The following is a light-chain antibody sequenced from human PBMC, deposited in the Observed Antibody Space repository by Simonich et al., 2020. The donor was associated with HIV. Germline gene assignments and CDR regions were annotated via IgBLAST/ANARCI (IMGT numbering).Light chain of an antibody. CDR1: QSLLHSNGYNY. J-gene: IGKJ2*01. Sequence: DIVMTQSPLSLPVTPGEPASISCRSSQSLLHSNGYNYLDWYLQKPGQSPQLLIYLGSNRASRVPDRLSGSGSGTDFTLKISRVEAEDVGIYYCMQALQTPYTFGQGTKLEIK. CDR3: MQALQTPYT. V-gene: IGKV2-28*01. CDR2: LGS.